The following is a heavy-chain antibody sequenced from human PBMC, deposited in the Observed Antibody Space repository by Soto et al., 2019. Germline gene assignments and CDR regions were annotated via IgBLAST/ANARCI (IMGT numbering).Heavy chain of an antibody. Sequence: DVQLVESGGGLVQPGRSLRLSCAASGFTFDDYAMHWVRQAPGKGLEWVSGISWNSGSIGYADSVKGRFTISRDNAKNSLYLQMNSLRAEDTALYYCAKGNYDFWSGYDFGAFDIWGQGTMVTVSS. D-gene: IGHD3-3*01. CDR1: GFTFDDYA. CDR2: ISWNSGSI. V-gene: IGHV3-9*01. J-gene: IGHJ3*02. CDR3: AKGNYDFWSGYDFGAFDI.